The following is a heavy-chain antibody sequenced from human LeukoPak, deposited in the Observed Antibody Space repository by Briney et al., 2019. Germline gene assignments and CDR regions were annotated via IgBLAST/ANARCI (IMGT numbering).Heavy chain of an antibody. V-gene: IGHV3-23*01. Sequence: GGSLRLSCTASGFTFSSYAMSWVRQAPGKGLEWVSAISGSGGSTYYADSVKGRFTISRDNSKNTLYLQMNSLRAEDTAVYYCARDLSSSWYEHWFDPWGQGTLVTVSS. CDR2: ISGSGGST. D-gene: IGHD6-13*01. CDR1: GFTFSSYA. CDR3: ARDLSSSWYEHWFDP. J-gene: IGHJ5*02.